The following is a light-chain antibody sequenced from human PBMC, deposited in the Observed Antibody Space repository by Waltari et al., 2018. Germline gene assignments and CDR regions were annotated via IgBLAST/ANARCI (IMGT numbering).Light chain of an antibody. J-gene: IGLJ3*02. CDR2: VNSDGSH. V-gene: IGLV4-69*01. CDR3: QTGGHGTWV. Sequence: QLVLTQSPSASASLGASVKLTCTLDSGHSNNIVAWLQRRPEKGPRYLLKVNSDGSHTKGDDIPDRFSGSSSGPERYLTISSLQSEDEADYYGQTGGHGTWVFGGGTKLTVV. CDR1: SGHSNNI.